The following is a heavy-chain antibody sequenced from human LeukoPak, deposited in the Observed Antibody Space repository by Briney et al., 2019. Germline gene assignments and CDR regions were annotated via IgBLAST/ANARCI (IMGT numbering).Heavy chain of an antibody. J-gene: IGHJ4*02. CDR2: IYENGGTT. CDR3: ASQLYRGAFDY. CDR1: GFTFRSHA. D-gene: IGHD2-2*01. Sequence: GGSLRLSCVGSGFTFRSHAMSWVRQAPEKGLEFVSGIYENGGTTYYADSVKGRFSISRDNSKNTLYLQMDSLRGEDTAVYYCASQLYRGAFDYWGQGTLVTVSS. V-gene: IGHV3-23*01.